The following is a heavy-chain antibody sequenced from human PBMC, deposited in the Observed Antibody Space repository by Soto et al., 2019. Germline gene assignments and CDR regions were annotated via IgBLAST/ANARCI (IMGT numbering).Heavy chain of an antibody. Sequence: GGSLRLSCAASGFTFSSYGMHWVRQATGKGLEWVSAIGTAGDTYYPGSVKGRFTISRENAKNSLYLQMSSLRAGDTAVYYCARGGGRYGMDVWGQGTTVTVSS. D-gene: IGHD1-20*01. CDR3: ARGGGRYGMDV. CDR1: GFTFSSYG. V-gene: IGHV3-13*01. J-gene: IGHJ6*02. CDR2: IGTAGDT.